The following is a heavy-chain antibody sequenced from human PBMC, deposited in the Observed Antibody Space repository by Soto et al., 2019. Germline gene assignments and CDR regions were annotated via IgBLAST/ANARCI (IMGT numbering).Heavy chain of an antibody. V-gene: IGHV3-30*18. CDR2: ISYDGSNK. Sequence: GGSLRLSCAASGFTFSSYGMHWVRQAPGKGLEWVAVISYDGSNKYYADSVKGRFTISRDNSKNTLYLQMNSLRAEDTAVYYCAKQRTPDPFKGYYYDYWGQGTMVTVXS. J-gene: IGHJ4*02. D-gene: IGHD3-22*01. CDR1: GFTFSSYG. CDR3: AKQRTPDPFKGYYYDY.